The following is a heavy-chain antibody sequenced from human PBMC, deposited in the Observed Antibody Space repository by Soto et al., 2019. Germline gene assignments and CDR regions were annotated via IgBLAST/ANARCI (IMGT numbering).Heavy chain of an antibody. V-gene: IGHV4-31*03. D-gene: IGHD4-17*01. J-gene: IGHJ6*03. Sequence: QVQLQESGPGLVKPSQTLSLTCTVSGGSISSGGYYWSWIRQHPGKGLEWIGYIYYSGSTYYNPSLKGRVTISVDTSKNQFSLKLSSVTAADTAVYYCARVATGAIGDYVLYYYYMDVWGKGTTVTVSS. CDR2: IYYSGST. CDR3: ARVATGAIGDYVLYYYYMDV. CDR1: GGSISSGGYY.